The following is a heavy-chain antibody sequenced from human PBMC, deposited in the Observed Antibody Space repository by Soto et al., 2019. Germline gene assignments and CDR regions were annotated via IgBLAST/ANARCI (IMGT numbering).Heavy chain of an antibody. CDR1: GFTFRSSA. Sequence: SVKVSCKTSGFTFRSSAVQWVLQARGQRLEWIGWLVVGTGNTNYAQKFQQRVTISSDRSTNTVSMELSSLTSEDTAVYYCATGAYCSGGSCSDYYYYYYGMDLWGQGXTVTVYS. V-gene: IGHV1-58*01. D-gene: IGHD2-15*01. J-gene: IGHJ6*02. CDR2: LVVGTGNT. CDR3: ATGAYCSGGSCSDYYYYYYGMDL.